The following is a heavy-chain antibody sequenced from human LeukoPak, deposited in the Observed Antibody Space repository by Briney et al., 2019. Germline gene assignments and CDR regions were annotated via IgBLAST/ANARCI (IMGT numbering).Heavy chain of an antibody. CDR3: ARSRRITMVRGVIMIFDY. Sequence: SETLSLTCTVSGGSISSSSYYWGWIRQPPGKGLEWIGSIYYSGSTYYNPSLKSRVTISVDTSKNQFSLKLSSVTAADTAVYYCARSRRITMVRGVIMIFDYWGQGTLVTVSS. CDR1: GGSISSSSYY. V-gene: IGHV4-39*01. J-gene: IGHJ4*02. D-gene: IGHD3-10*01. CDR2: IYYSGST.